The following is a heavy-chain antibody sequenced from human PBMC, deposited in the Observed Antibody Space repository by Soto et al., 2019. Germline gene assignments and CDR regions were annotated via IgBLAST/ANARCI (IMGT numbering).Heavy chain of an antibody. CDR2: INPSGGST. Sequence: GXSLKVSCKASGYTFTSYYMHWVRQAPGQGLEWMGIINPSGGSTSYAQKFQGRVTMTRDTSTSTVYMELSSLRSEDTAVYYCARVGGYYYSLDYWGQGTLVTVSS. V-gene: IGHV1-46*01. J-gene: IGHJ4*02. D-gene: IGHD3-22*01. CDR3: ARVGGYYYSLDY. CDR1: GYTFTSYY.